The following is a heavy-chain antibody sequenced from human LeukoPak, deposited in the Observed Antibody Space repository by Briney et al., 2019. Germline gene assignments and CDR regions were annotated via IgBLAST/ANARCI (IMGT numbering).Heavy chain of an antibody. V-gene: IGHV4-59*01. Sequence: SETLSLTCTVSGGSISSYYWSWIRQPPGKGLEWIGYIYYSGSTNYNPSLKSRVTISVDTSENQFSLKLSSVTAADTAVYYCARGLYYYDSSGFYRNWYFDLWGRGTLVTVSS. J-gene: IGHJ2*01. CDR3: ARGLYYYDSSGFYRNWYFDL. CDR1: GGSISSYY. D-gene: IGHD3-22*01. CDR2: IYYSGST.